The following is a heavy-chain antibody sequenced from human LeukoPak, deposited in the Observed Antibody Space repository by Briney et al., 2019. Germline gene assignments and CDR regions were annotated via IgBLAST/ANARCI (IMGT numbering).Heavy chain of an antibody. V-gene: IGHV4-34*01. CDR1: GGSFSGYY. CDR2: INHSGST. Sequence: SETLSLTCAVYGGSFSGYYWSWIRQPPGKGLEWIGEINHSGSTNYNPSLKSRVTISVDTSKNQFSLKLSSVTAADTAVYYCARKVLKGYLTDYWGQGTLVTVSS. CDR3: ARKVLKGYLTDY. J-gene: IGHJ4*02. D-gene: IGHD2-2*01.